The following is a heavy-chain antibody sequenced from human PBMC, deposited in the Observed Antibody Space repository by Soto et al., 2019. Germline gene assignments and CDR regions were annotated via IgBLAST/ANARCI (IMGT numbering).Heavy chain of an antibody. CDR1: GVPITSGGYY. Sequence: QVQLQESGPGLVKPSQTLSLTCTVSGVPITSGGYYCSWIRQSPGKGLEWIGYINYSGSSSYSEDTPYDPPLKGRVSISGDTSQNQVSLRLSSVTAADTAVYFCAGGDRFTNGACDHWGQGTLVTVSS. J-gene: IGHJ4*02. CDR2: INYSGSSSYSEDT. D-gene: IGHD3-16*01. V-gene: IGHV4-31*03. CDR3: AGGDRFTNGACDH.